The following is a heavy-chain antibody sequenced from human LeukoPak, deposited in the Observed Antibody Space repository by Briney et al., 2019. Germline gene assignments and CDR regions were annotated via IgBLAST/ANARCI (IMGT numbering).Heavy chain of an antibody. CDR1: GYTFTSYA. CDR3: ARDSGGRQLVRRYFDY. V-gene: IGHV1-3*01. CDR2: INAGNGNT. J-gene: IGHJ4*02. D-gene: IGHD6-13*01. Sequence: ASVKVSCKASGYTFTSYAMHWVRQAPGQRLEWMGWINAGNGNTKYSQKFQGRVTITRDTSASTAYMELSNLRSEDTAVYYCARDSGGRQLVRRYFDYWGQGTLVTVSS.